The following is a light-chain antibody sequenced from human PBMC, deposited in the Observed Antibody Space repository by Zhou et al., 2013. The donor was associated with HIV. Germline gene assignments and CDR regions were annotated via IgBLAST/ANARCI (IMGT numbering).Light chain of an antibody. Sequence: AIRMTQSPSSFSASTGDRVTITCRASQDIGRSLAWYHQEPGRAPKLLIYDVSTLQSGVPSRFNGSGSGTDFTLTINCLQSEDFAIYYCQQYFGYPTFGQGTRVEIK. J-gene: IGKJ1*01. V-gene: IGKV1-8*01. CDR3: QQYFGYPT. CDR1: QDIGRS. CDR2: DVS.